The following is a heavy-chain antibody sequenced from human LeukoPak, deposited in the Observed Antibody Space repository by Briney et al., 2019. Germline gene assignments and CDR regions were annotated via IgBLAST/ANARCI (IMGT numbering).Heavy chain of an antibody. CDR2: ISPSDSYT. CDR1: GYTFTSYW. D-gene: IGHD3-10*01. V-gene: IGHV5-10-1*01. J-gene: IGHJ5*02. Sequence: GESLKISCKGSGYTFTSYWINWVRQMPGKGLEWMGRISPSDSYTDYSPSFQGHVTISADKSISTAYLQWSSLKASDTAMYYCATSTVRGYNYFDPWGQETLVTVSS. CDR3: ATSTVRGYNYFDP.